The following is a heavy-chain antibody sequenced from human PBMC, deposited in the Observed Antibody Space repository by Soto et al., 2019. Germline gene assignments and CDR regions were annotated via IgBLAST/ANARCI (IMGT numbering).Heavy chain of an antibody. CDR1: GDSISSSYY. CDR3: ARLPVVVIALGYFDP. CDR2: VYYTGFT. V-gene: IGHV4-39*01. J-gene: IGHJ5*02. D-gene: IGHD2-21*01. Sequence: QLQFQESGPGLVKPSETLSLTCTVSGDSISSSYYWGWVRQPPGKGLECIGAVYYTGFTYYNPSLKSRLTISLDTSKNQFPLMLSSVTAADTAIYYCARLPVVVIALGYFDPWGPGTLVTVSS.